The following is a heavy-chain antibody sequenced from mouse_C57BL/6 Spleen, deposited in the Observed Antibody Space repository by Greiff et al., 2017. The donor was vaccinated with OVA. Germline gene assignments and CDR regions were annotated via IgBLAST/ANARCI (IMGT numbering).Heavy chain of an antibody. Sequence: EVQRVESGGGLVKPGGSLKLSCAASGFTFSDYGMHWVRQAPEKGLEWVAYISSGSSTIYYADTVKGRFTISRDNAKNTLFLQMTSLRSEDTAMYYCARPEYSNYGDWYFDVWGTGTTVTVSS. CDR3: ARPEYSNYGDWYFDV. D-gene: IGHD2-5*01. CDR2: ISSGSSTI. V-gene: IGHV5-17*01. J-gene: IGHJ1*03. CDR1: GFTFSDYG.